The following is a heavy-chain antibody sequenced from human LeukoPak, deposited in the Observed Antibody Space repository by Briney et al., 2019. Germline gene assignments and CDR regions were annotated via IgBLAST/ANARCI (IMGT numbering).Heavy chain of an antibody. CDR2: IIPIFGTA. D-gene: IGHD5-12*01. Sequence: GASVKVSCKASGGTFSSYAISWVRQAPGQGLEWMGGIIPIFGTANYAQKFQGRVTITTDESTSTAYMELSSLRSEDTAVYYCARPNSGYGHFDYWGQGTLVTVSS. V-gene: IGHV1-69*05. CDR3: ARPNSGYGHFDY. CDR1: GGTFSSYA. J-gene: IGHJ4*02.